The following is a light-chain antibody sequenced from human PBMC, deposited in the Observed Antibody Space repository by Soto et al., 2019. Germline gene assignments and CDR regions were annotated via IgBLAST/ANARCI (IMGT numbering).Light chain of an antibody. J-gene: IGLJ1*01. CDR3: SSYTTTSKYV. CDR1: ISDVGSYDL. CDR2: EGS. V-gene: IGLV2-14*02. Sequence: QSALTQPASVSGSPGQSITISCIGTISDVGSYDLVSWYQQHPGKAPRLMIYEGSKRPSGVSNRFFGSKSGNTASLAISGLQAEDEADYYCSSYTTTSKYVYGNGTKVTVL.